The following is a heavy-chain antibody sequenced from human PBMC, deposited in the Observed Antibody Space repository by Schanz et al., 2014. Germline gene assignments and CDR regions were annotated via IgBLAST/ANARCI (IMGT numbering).Heavy chain of an antibody. V-gene: IGHV3-23*04. CDR2: ISASGGST. Sequence: VQMVESGGGVVQPGRSLRLSCAASGFIFSNYGMHWVRQAPGKGLEWVSTISASGGSTYYADSVKGRFTISRDNSKNTLYLQMNSLRAEDTAVFYCAKGMGYCSGGTCYDYYYYGLDVWGQGTTVTVSS. CDR3: AKGMGYCSGGTCYDYYYYGLDV. CDR1: GFIFSNYG. D-gene: IGHD2-15*01. J-gene: IGHJ6*02.